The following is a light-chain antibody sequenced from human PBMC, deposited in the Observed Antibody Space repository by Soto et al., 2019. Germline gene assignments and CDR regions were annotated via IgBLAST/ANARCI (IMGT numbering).Light chain of an antibody. J-gene: IGKJ1*01. Sequence: DIQMTQSPSTLSASVGDTVTITGRASESISIRLAWYQQKPGKAPNLLINKASSLQSEVPSRFSGTGSGTDFTLTVESLQPEDFATYYCQQGYSNPWTFGQGTKVDIK. CDR3: QQGYSNPWT. CDR2: KAS. CDR1: ESISIR. V-gene: IGKV1-5*03.